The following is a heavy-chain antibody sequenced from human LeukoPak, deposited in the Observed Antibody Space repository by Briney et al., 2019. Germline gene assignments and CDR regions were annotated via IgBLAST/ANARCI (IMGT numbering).Heavy chain of an antibody. Sequence: PGGSLRLSCAASGFTFSSYSMIWVRQAPGKGLEWVSHISRSSRTIYYADSVKGRFTISRDNAKDSLHLQMDNLRAEDTAVYYCARARWSSTGWFLGYWGQGTLVAVSS. CDR3: ARARWSSTGWFLGY. V-gene: IGHV3-48*04. CDR1: GFTFSSYS. J-gene: IGHJ4*02. D-gene: IGHD6-19*01. CDR2: ISRSSRTI.